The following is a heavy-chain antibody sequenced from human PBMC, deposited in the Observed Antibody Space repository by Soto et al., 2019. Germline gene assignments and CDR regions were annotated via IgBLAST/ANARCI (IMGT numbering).Heavy chain of an antibody. V-gene: IGHV1-18*01. D-gene: IGHD1-26*01. J-gene: IGHJ4*02. Sequence: QVQLVQSGAEVKKPGASVKVSCKASGYTFTNYGISWVRQAPGQGLEWMGWISANNGNTNYEQKLQGRVTMTTDTARSTAYMELRSPRSDDTAVYYCASDRGSYALRYWAQGTLVTVSS. CDR2: ISANNGNT. CDR1: GYTFTNYG. CDR3: ASDRGSYALRY.